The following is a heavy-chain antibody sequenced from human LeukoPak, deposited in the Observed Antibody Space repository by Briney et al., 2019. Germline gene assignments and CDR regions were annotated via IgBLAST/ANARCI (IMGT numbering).Heavy chain of an antibody. D-gene: IGHD1-26*01. Sequence: SETLSLTCTVSGGSISSSSYYWGWIRQPPGKGLEWIGSIYYSGSTYYNPSLKSRVTISVDTSKNQFSLKLSSVTAADTAVYYCARIVGASEYWGQGTLVTVSS. CDR3: ARIVGASEY. V-gene: IGHV4-39*01. CDR2: IYYSGST. J-gene: IGHJ4*02. CDR1: GGSISSSSYY.